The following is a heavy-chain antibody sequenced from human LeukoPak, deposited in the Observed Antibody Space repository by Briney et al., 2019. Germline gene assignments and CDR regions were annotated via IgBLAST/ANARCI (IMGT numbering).Heavy chain of an antibody. V-gene: IGHV3-48*01. CDR1: GFTFSSYS. Sequence: PGGSLRLSCAVSGFTFSSYSMNWVRQAPGKGLKWFSSITSSSTTIYYADSVKGRFTISRDNAKNSLYLQMNSLRAEDTAVYYCASSISLAVHHLRDYWGQGTLVTVS. J-gene: IGHJ4*02. CDR2: ITSSSTTI. CDR3: ASSISLAVHHLRDY. D-gene: IGHD6-19*01.